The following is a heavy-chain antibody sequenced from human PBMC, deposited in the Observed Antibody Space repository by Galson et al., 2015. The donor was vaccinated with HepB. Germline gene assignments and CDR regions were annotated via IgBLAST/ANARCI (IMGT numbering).Heavy chain of an antibody. V-gene: IGHV1-69*13. CDR3: ASNFVEMATIFDY. CDR1: GGTFSSYA. J-gene: IGHJ4*02. D-gene: IGHD5-24*01. CDR2: IIPIFVSA. Sequence: SVKDSCKASGGTFSSYAISWVRQAPGQGLEWMGAIIPIFVSANYAQRFQGRVTITADESTSTAYMELSSLRSEDTAVYYCASNFVEMATIFDYWGQGTLVTVSS.